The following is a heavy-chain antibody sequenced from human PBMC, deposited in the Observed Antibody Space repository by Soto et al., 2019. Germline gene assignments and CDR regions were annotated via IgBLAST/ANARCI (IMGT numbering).Heavy chain of an antibody. CDR2: IYHSGST. D-gene: IGHD3-10*01. V-gene: IGHV4-59*07. Sequence: SDTLSLTCTVSGGSITSYYWSWIRQPPGKGLEWIGYIYHSGSTNYNPSLKSRVTISVDTSKNQFSLKLSSVTAADTAVYYCASKFGELLADAFDIWGQGTMVTVS. J-gene: IGHJ3*02. CDR1: GGSITSYY. CDR3: ASKFGELLADAFDI.